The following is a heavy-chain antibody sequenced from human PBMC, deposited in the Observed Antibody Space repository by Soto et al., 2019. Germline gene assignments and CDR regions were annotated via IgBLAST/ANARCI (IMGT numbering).Heavy chain of an antibody. CDR3: AKGSLVAAPTGRYYYYYMDV. D-gene: IGHD2-15*01. J-gene: IGHJ6*03. CDR2: ISGSGGST. CDR1: GFTFSSYA. Sequence: GSLRLSCAASGFTFSSYAMSWVRQAPGKGLEWVSAISGSGGSTYYADSVKGRFTISRDNSKNTLYLQMNSLRAEDTAVYYCAKGSLVAAPTGRYYYYYMDVWGKGTTVTVSS. V-gene: IGHV3-23*01.